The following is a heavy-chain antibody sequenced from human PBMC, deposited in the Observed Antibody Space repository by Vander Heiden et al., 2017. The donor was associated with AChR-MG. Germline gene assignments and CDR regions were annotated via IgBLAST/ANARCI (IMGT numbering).Heavy chain of an antibody. CDR2: ISYDGSNK. CDR1: GFTCSSYA. J-gene: IGHJ4*02. CDR3: ARDLEGKAAAGDY. V-gene: IGHV3-30-3*01. D-gene: IGHD6-13*01. Sequence: QVQLVESGGGVVQPGRSLRLSCAASGFTCSSYAMHWVRQAPGKGLEWVAVISYDGSNKYYADSVKGRFTISRDNSKNTLYLQMNSLRAEDTAVYYCARDLEGKAAAGDYWGQGTLVTVSS.